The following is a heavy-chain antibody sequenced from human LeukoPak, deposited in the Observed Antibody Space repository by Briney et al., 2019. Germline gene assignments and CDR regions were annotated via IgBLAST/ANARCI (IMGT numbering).Heavy chain of an antibody. CDR1: GYTFTGYY. V-gene: IGHV1-2*04. J-gene: IGHJ6*02. Sequence: ASVKVSCKASGYTFTGYYMHWVRQAPGQGLEWMGWINPNSGGTNYAQKFQGWVTMTRDTSISTAYMELSRLRSDDTAVYYCGRERQLYYYGMDVWGQGTTVTVSS. CDR3: GRERQLYYYGMDV. CDR2: INPNSGGT.